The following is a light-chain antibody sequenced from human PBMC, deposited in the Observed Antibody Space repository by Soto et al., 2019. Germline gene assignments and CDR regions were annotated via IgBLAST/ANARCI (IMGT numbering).Light chain of an antibody. CDR1: QDIGNW. Sequence: DIQVTQSPPSMAASVGDRVTITCRASQDIGNWMTWYQQKPGKATKLLIYSASTLVRGVPSRFSGSGSGTELTLTISSLQSEDFAVYYCQHYNNWHRTLGQGTKVDIK. V-gene: IGKV1D-16*01. CDR3: QHYNNWHRT. J-gene: IGKJ1*01. CDR2: SAS.